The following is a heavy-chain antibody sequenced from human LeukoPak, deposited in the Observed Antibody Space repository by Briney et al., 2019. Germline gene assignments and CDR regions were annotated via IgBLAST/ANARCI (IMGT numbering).Heavy chain of an antibody. J-gene: IGHJ4*02. CDR2: IYYTGST. V-gene: IGHV4-59*01. Sequence: SETLSLTCAVSGDSISDDFWTWIRQPPGKGLEWIGHIYYTGSTSYNPALDSRVTISVDASKKHFSLRLTSVTAADTAVYYCARQYSSGWQYYFDYWGRGTLVTVSS. CDR1: GDSISDDF. D-gene: IGHD6-19*01. CDR3: ARQYSSGWQYYFDY.